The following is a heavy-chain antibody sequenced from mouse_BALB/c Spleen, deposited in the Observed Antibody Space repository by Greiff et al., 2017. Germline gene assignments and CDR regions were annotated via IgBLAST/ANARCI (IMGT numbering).Heavy chain of an antibody. V-gene: IGHV5-6-5*01. D-gene: IGHD2-1*01. CDR1: GFTFSSYA. J-gene: IGHJ2*01. CDR3: ARGQGYYGNYYFDY. CDR2: ISSGGST. Sequence: EVMLVESGGGLVKPGGSLKLSCAASGFTFSSYAMSWVRQTPEKRLEWVASISSGGSTYYPDSVKGRFTISRDNARNILYLQMSSLRSEDTAMYYCARGQGYYGNYYFDYWGQGTTLTVSS.